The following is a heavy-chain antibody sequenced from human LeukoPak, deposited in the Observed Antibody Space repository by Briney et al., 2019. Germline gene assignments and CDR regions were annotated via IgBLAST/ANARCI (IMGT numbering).Heavy chain of an antibody. V-gene: IGHV4-38-2*02. CDR3: ASPGGGPTDY. D-gene: IGHD3-16*01. J-gene: IGHJ4*02. Sequence: SETLSLTCTVPGYSISSGYYWGWIRQPPGKGLEWIGSIYHSGSTYYNPSLKSRVTISVDTSKNQFSLKLSSVTAADTAVYYCASPGGGPTDYWGQGTLVTVSS. CDR2: IYHSGST. CDR1: GYSISSGYY.